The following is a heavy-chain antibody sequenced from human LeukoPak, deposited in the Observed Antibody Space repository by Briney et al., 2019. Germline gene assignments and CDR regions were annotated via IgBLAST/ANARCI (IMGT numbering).Heavy chain of an antibody. D-gene: IGHD2-15*01. CDR3: ARDTSAGLLLPYYYMDV. Sequence: SETLSLTCAVYGGSFSGFYWSWIRQPPGKGLEWIGEINHSGSTYYDPSLKSRVTISLDTSKNQFSLKLSSVTAADTAVYYCARDTSAGLLLPYYYMDVWGKGTTVTVSS. J-gene: IGHJ6*03. V-gene: IGHV4-34*01. CDR2: INHSGST. CDR1: GGSFSGFY.